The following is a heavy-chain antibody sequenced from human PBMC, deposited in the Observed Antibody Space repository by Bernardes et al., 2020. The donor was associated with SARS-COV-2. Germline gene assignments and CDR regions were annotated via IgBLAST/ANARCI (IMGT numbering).Heavy chain of an antibody. D-gene: IGHD6-6*01. CDR1: GFTFSSYW. V-gene: IGHV3-7*01. CDR3: ARDTYSSSSWYRGMDV. Sequence: VGSLILSCAASGFTFSSYWMSWVRQAPGKGLEWVANIKKDGREKYYVDSVKGRFDISRDNAKNSLYLQMHSLRAEDTAVYYCARDTYSSSSWYRGMDVWGQGTTVTVSS. J-gene: IGHJ6*02. CDR2: IKKDGREK.